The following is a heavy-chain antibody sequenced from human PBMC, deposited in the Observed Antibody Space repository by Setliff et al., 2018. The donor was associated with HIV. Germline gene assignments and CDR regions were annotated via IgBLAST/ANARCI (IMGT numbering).Heavy chain of an antibody. CDR2: IGTGGDT. D-gene: IGHD6-13*01. CDR3: ARSRAAGFDY. Sequence: GGSLRLSCATSGFAFSDYDFHWVRQVTGGGLEWVSAIGTGGDTYYADSVKGRFTISRDNAKNSLYLQMNSLRAEDTAVYYCARSRAAGFDYWGQGTLVTVSS. J-gene: IGHJ4*02. CDR1: GFAFSDYD. V-gene: IGHV3-13*01.